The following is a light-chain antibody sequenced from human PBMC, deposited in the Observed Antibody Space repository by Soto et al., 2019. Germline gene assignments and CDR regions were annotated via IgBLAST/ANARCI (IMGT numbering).Light chain of an antibody. J-gene: IGKJ1*01. CDR2: GAS. CDR1: QSVSNN. V-gene: IGKV3-15*01. Sequence: EIVMTQSPATLSVSPGERATLSCRASQSVSNNLAWYQKKPGQAPRLLIYGASTRATGIPARFSGSGSGPEFTLNISSLQSEDFAFYYCQQYHNWWPCGQGTRVDIK. CDR3: QQYHNWWP.